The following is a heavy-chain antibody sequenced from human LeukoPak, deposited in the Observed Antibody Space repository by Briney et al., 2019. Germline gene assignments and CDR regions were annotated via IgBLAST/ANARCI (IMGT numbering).Heavy chain of an antibody. CDR2: ISSSSSYI. Sequence: GGSLRLSCAASGFTFEGYAMNWVRQAPGKGLEWVSSISSSSSYIYYADSVKGRFTISRDNAKNSLYLQMNSLRAEDTAVYYCARAVAVAGPHWGQGTLVTVSS. CDR3: ARAVAVAGPH. D-gene: IGHD6-19*01. J-gene: IGHJ4*02. CDR1: GFTFEGYA. V-gene: IGHV3-21*01.